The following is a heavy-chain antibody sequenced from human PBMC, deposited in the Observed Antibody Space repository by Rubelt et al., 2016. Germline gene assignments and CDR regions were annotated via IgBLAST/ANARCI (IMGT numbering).Heavy chain of an antibody. J-gene: IGHJ4*02. Sequence: EVQLLESGGGLVQPGGSLRLSCAASGLTFSSYAMSWVRQAPGKGLEWVSAISGSGGSRYYADSVKGRFTISRDNSKNTLYLHMNSLRAEDTAVYYCAKESLMSHRQPPDYWGQGTLVTVSS. CDR3: AKESLMSHRQPPDY. V-gene: IGHV3-23*01. CDR2: ISGSGGSR. D-gene: IGHD6-13*01. CDR1: GLTFSSYA.